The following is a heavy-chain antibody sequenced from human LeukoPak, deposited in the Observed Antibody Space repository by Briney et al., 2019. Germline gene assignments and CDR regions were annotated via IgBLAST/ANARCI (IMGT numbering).Heavy chain of an antibody. D-gene: IGHD3-22*01. Sequence: GGSPRLSCTASGFTFGDYAMSWVRQAPGKGLEWVGFIRSKAYGGTTEYAASVKGRFTISRDDSKSIAYLQMNSLKTEDTAVYYCTSEITKYYYDSSGYYYFDYWGQGTLVTVSS. CDR2: IRSKAYGGTT. CDR3: TSEITKYYYDSSGYYYFDY. J-gene: IGHJ4*02. V-gene: IGHV3-49*04. CDR1: GFTFGDYA.